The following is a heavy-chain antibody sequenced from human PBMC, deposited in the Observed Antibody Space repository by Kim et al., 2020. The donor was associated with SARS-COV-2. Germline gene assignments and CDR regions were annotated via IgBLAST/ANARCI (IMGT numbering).Heavy chain of an antibody. Sequence: NTKYSQKFQGRVTITRDTSASTAYMELSSLRSEDTAVYYCARGKSITMIRWGQGTLVTVSS. CDR2: NT. CDR3: ARGKSITMIR. J-gene: IGHJ4*02. D-gene: IGHD3-10*01. V-gene: IGHV1-3*01.